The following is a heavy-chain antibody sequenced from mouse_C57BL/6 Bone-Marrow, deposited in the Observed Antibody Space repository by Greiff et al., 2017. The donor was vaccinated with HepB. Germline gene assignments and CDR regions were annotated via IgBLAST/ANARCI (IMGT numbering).Heavy chain of an antibody. D-gene: IGHD3-2*02. CDR2: IRNNANNHAR. CDR1: GFTFSDAW. CDR3: TREAAQDTASWFAY. J-gene: IGHJ3*01. Sequence: DVMLVESGGGLVQPGGSMKLSCAASGFTFSDAWMDWVRQSPEKGLEWVAEIRNNANNHARYYAESVKGRFTISRDDSKSSVYLQMNSLRAEDTGMYYCTREAAQDTASWFAYWGQGTLVTVSA. V-gene: IGHV6-6*01.